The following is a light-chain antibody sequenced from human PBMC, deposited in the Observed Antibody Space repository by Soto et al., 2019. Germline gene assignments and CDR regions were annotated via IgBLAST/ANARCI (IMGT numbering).Light chain of an antibody. V-gene: IGLV1-47*01. CDR3: AAWDDSLSGAV. CDR1: RSNIGSSN. Sequence: QSVLTQPPSASGTPGQRVTISCSGSRSNIGSSNVYWYQQLPGTAPKLLIYKDSQRPSWVPDRFSGSKSGTSASLAISGFRSEDEADYYCAAWDDSLSGAVFGGGTQLTVL. CDR2: KDS. J-gene: IGLJ7*01.